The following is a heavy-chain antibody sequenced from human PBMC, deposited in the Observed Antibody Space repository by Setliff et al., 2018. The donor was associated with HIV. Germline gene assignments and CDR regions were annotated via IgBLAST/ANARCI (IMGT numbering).Heavy chain of an antibody. CDR3: GRSGGWWGHSNPHPFYYYMDV. J-gene: IGHJ6*03. D-gene: IGHD2-15*01. Sequence: GASVKVSCKVSGGTLGSYAINWVRQAPGQGLEWIGGIIPEFGVASHTPKMEGRLTVDADKSRTTIYMALSNLRFDDTAVYYCGRSGGWWGHSNPHPFYYYMDVWGKGTSVTVSS. CDR1: GGTLGSYA. V-gene: IGHV1-69*10. CDR2: IIPEFGVA.